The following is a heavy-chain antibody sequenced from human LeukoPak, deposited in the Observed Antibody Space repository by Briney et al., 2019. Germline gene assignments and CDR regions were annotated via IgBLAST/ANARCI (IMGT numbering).Heavy chain of an antibody. J-gene: IGHJ4*02. V-gene: IGHV4-4*02. Sequence: SGTLSLTCAVSGGSISSSNWWSWVRQPPGKGLEWIGYIYYSGSTNYNPSLKSRVTISVDTSKNQFSLKLSSVTAADTAVYYCAASYDILTGPSVDYWGQGTLVTVSS. D-gene: IGHD3-9*01. CDR3: AASYDILTGPSVDY. CDR1: GGSISSSNW. CDR2: IYYSGST.